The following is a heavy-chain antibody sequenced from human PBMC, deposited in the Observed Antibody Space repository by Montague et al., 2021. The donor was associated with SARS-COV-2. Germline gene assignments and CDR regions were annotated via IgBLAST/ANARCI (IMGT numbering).Heavy chain of an antibody. J-gene: IGHJ5*02. CDR2: ISWSSNSI. CDR1: GFTFDDYA. D-gene: IGHD6-19*01. V-gene: IGHV3-9*01. Sequence: SLRLSCAASGFTFDDYAMHWVRQAPGKALEWVSGISWSSNSIGYGDSVKGRFTISRDNAKNSLYLQMNSLRAEDTGWYYCAKGQKIKWLVLHSAPDWFDPWGQGTLVTVSS. CDR3: AKGQKIKWLVLHSAPDWFDP.